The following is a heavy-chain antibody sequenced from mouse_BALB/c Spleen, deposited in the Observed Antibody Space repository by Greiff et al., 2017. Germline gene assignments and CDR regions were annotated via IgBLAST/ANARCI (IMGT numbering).Heavy chain of an antibody. CDR3: ARHGYGNYVFFDY. CDR2: ISSGGSYT. J-gene: IGHJ2*01. CDR1: GFTFSSYA. V-gene: IGHV5-9-3*01. Sequence: DVKLVESGGGLVKPGGSLKLSCAASGFTFSSYAMSWVRQTPEKRLEWVATISSGGSYTYYPDSVKGRFTISRDNAKNTLYLQMSSLRSEDTAMYYCARHGYGNYVFFDYWGQGTTLTVSS. D-gene: IGHD2-10*02.